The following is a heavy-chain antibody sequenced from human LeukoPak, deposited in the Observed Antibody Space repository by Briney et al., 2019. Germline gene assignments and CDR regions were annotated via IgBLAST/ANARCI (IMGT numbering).Heavy chain of an antibody. CDR3: ARGSGDYVEYDY. CDR1: GYTFTSHH. CDR2: MNPNSGNT. D-gene: IGHD4-17*01. V-gene: IGHV1-8*01. J-gene: IGHJ4*02. Sequence: GASVKVSCKASGYTFTSHHINWVRQAAGQGPEWMGWMNPNSGNTAYAQKFQGRVTMTWDTSINTAYMELDSLRSEDTAVYYCARGSGDYVEYDYWGQGTLVTVSS.